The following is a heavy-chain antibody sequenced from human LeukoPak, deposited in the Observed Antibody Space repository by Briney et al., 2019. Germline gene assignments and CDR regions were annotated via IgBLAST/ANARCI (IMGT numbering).Heavy chain of an antibody. CDR2: IIPILGIA. D-gene: IGHD3-22*01. CDR1: GGTFSSYA. Sequence: SVTVSCKASGGTFSSYAISWVRQAPGQGLEWMGRIIPILGIANYAQKFQGRVTITADESTSTAYMELSSLRSEDTAVYYCARAIEDYYYDSSGYYVGYMDVWGKGTTVTVSS. J-gene: IGHJ6*03. CDR3: ARAIEDYYYDSSGYYVGYMDV. V-gene: IGHV1-69*04.